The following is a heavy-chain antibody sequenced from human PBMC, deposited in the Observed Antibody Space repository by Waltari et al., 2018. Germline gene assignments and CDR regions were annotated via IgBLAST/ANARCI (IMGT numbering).Heavy chain of an antibody. CDR1: GFTFSSYA. V-gene: IGHV3-23*01. D-gene: IGHD3-10*01. Sequence: EVQLLESGGGLVQPGGSLRLSCAASGFTFSSYAMSWARQAPGKGLEWVSAISGSGGSTYYADSVKGRFTISRDNSKNTLYLQMNSLRAEDTAVYYCAKGGLYYGSGSYYNVDYWGQGTLVTVSS. CDR3: AKGGLYYGSGSYYNVDY. CDR2: ISGSGGST. J-gene: IGHJ4*02.